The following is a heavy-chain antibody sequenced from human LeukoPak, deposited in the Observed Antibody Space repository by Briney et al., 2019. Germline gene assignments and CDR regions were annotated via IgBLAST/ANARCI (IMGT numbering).Heavy chain of an antibody. Sequence: SETLSLTCTVSGGSISSYYWSWIRQPPGKGLEWIGYIYYSGSTNYNPSLKSRVTISVDTSKNQFSLKLSSVTAADTAVYYCARDPPGDYVWGSYRWSEGTYFDYWGQGTLVTVSS. CDR1: GGSISSYY. V-gene: IGHV4-59*12. D-gene: IGHD3-16*02. CDR3: ARDPPGDYVWGSYRWSEGTYFDY. CDR2: IYYSGST. J-gene: IGHJ4*02.